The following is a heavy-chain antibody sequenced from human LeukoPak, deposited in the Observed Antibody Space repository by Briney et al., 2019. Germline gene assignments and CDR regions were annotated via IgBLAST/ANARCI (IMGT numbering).Heavy chain of an antibody. D-gene: IGHD1-26*01. CDR1: GGSFSTYY. V-gene: IGHV4-59*01. Sequence: SETLSLTCTVSGGSFSTYYWSWIRQPPGKGLEWIGHFYYSGSTNYNPSLKSRVTISVDTSRNQFSLKLTSVTAADTAVYYCARGQGGNYYLNYLDYWGQGALVTVSS. CDR3: ARGQGGNYYLNYLDY. CDR2: FYYSGST. J-gene: IGHJ4*02.